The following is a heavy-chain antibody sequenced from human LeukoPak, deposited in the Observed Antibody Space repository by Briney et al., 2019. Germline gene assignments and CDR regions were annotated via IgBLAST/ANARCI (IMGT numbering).Heavy chain of an antibody. V-gene: IGHV4-4*02. CDR3: ARDNWELLGGFDY. J-gene: IGHJ4*02. CDR1: GGSISSSNW. Sequence: SGTLSLTCAVSGGSISSSNWWSWVRQPPGKGLEWIGEIYHSGSTNYNPSLKSRVTISIDTSMSQFSLKLTSVTAADTAVYYCARDNWELLGGFDYWGQGTLVTVSS. CDR2: IYHSGST. D-gene: IGHD1-26*01.